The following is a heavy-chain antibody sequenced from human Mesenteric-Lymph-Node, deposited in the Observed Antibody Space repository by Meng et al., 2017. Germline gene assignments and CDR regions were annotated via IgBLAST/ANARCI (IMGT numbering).Heavy chain of an antibody. J-gene: IGHJ4*02. CDR2: ISVYNGNT. Sequence: QVQVVEVGGEVKKAGASVKVSCKASGYTFTSYGIIWVRQAPGQGLEWMGWISVYNGNTNYAQKFQGRVTMTTDTSTSTAYMELRSLTSDDTAVYYCARGWFGELQGDYWGQGTLVTVSS. V-gene: IGHV1-18*01. CDR3: ARGWFGELQGDY. CDR1: GYTFTSYG. D-gene: IGHD3-10*01.